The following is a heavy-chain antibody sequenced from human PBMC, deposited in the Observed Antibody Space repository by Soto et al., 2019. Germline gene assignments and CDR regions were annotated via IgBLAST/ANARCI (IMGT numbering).Heavy chain of an antibody. CDR3: AREDYEGRIAAAGFYYYYGMDV. V-gene: IGHV6-1*01. Sequence: SQTLSLTCAISGYSVSSNSAAWNWIRQSPSRGLEWLGRTYYRSKWYNDYAVSVKSRITINPDTSKNQFSLQLNSVTPEDTAVYYCAREDYEGRIAAAGFYYYYGMDVWGQGTTVTVSS. CDR2: TYYRSKWYN. J-gene: IGHJ6*02. CDR1: GYSVSSNSAA. D-gene: IGHD6-13*01.